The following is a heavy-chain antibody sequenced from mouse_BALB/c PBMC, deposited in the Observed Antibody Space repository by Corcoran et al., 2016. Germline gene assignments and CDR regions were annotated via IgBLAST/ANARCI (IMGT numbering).Heavy chain of an antibody. CDR3: ARYYGSSFDY. CDR1: GYSFTGYY. D-gene: IGHD1-1*01. V-gene: IGHV1-26*01. Sequence: EVQLQQSGPELVKPGASVQISCKASGYSFTGYYMHWVKQSHVKSLEWIGRINPYNGATSYNQNFKDKASLTVDKSSSTAYMELHSLTSEDSAVYYCARYYGSSFDYWGQGTTLTVSS. CDR2: INPYNGAT. J-gene: IGHJ2*01.